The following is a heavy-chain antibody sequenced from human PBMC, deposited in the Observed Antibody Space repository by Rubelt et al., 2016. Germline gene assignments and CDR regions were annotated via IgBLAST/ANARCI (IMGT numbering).Heavy chain of an antibody. CDR1: D. J-gene: IGHJ6*02. Sequence: DMHWVRQATGQGLEWMGWMNPNSGNTGYAQKFQGRVTMTRNTSISTAYMELSSLRSEDTAVYYCARAQLVRGRKNYYYGMDVWGQGTTVTVSS. D-gene: IGHD6-13*01. V-gene: IGHV1-8*01. CDR3: ARAQLVRGRKNYYYGMDV. CDR2: MNPNSGNT.